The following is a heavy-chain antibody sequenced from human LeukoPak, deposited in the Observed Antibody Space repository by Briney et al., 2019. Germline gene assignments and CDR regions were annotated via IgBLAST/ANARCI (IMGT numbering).Heavy chain of an antibody. Sequence: PSETLSLTCTVSGGSISSGSYYWSWIRQPAGKGLEWIGRIYTSGSTNYNPSLKSRVTISVDTSKNQFSLKLSSVTAADTAVYYCARDEDRDGYNFERWGQGTLVTVSS. V-gene: IGHV4-61*02. CDR2: IYTSGST. J-gene: IGHJ4*02. D-gene: IGHD5-24*01. CDR3: ARDEDRDGYNFER. CDR1: GGSISSGSYY.